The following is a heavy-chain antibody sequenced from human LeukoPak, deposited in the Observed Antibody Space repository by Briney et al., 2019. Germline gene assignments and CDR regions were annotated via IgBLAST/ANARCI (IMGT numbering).Heavy chain of an antibody. V-gene: IGHV3-21*01. D-gene: IGHD2-2*01. CDR2: ISSSSSYI. J-gene: IGHJ4*02. CDR3: ARISTNTWYNFDY. CDR1: GFTFSSYS. Sequence: GGSLRLSCAASGFTFSSYSMNWVRQAPGKGLEWVSSISSSSSYIYYADSVKGRFTISRDNAKNSLYLQMNSLRAEDTAVYYCARISTNTWYNFDYWGQGTLVTVSS.